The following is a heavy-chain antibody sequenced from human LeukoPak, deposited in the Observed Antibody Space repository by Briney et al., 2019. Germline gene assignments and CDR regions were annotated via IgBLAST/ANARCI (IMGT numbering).Heavy chain of an antibody. CDR2: ISWNSGSI. V-gene: IGHV3-9*01. Sequence: GRSLRLSCAASGFTFDDYAMHWVRHAPGKGLEWVSGISWNSGSIGYADSVKGRFTISRDNAKNSLYLQMNSLRAEDTAVYYCARASSGYYSYFDYWGQGTLVTVSS. CDR1: GFTFDDYA. J-gene: IGHJ4*02. CDR3: ARASSGYYSYFDY. D-gene: IGHD3-22*01.